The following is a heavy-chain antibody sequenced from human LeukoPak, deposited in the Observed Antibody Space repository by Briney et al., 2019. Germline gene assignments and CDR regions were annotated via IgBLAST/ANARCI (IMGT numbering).Heavy chain of an antibody. V-gene: IGHV3-74*01. J-gene: IGHJ4*02. Sequence: PGGSLRLSCAASGFTFSSHWMHWVRQAPGKGLVWVSRIDSDGRITTYADSVKGRFTISRDNAKNTLYLQMNTLRDEDTAVYYCARDYNWNPPDYWGQRTLVTVSS. CDR3: ARDYNWNPPDY. CDR2: IDSDGRIT. D-gene: IGHD1-1*01. CDR1: GFTFSSHW.